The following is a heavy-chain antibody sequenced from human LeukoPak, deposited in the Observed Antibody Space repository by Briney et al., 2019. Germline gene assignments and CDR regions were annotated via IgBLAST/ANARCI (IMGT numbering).Heavy chain of an antibody. CDR2: IYYSGST. D-gene: IGHD1-26*01. J-gene: IGHJ2*01. CDR3: ARASYSGSSRRNFDL. V-gene: IGHV4-61*01. Sequence: PAETLSLTCTVSGVSVSSVSYYWSWLRQPPGKGLEWIGYIYYSGSTNYNPSLKSRVTISVDTSKNQFSRKLSSVPAADTAVYYCARASYSGSSRRNFDLWGRGTLVTVSS. CDR1: GVSVSSVSYY.